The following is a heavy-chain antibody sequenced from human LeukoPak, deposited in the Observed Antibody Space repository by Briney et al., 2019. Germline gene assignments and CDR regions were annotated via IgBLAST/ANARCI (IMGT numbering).Heavy chain of an antibody. CDR3: ARGHEKRQYYDYVWGSYRYGNYYFDY. V-gene: IGHV1-8*01. Sequence: GASVKVSCKASGYTFTSYDINWVRQATGQGLERMGWMNPNSGNTGYAQKFQGRVTMTRNTSISTAYMELSSLRSEDTAVYYCARGHEKRQYYDYVWGSYRYGNYYFDYWGQGTLVTVSS. CDR2: MNPNSGNT. J-gene: IGHJ4*02. D-gene: IGHD3-16*02. CDR1: GYTFTSYD.